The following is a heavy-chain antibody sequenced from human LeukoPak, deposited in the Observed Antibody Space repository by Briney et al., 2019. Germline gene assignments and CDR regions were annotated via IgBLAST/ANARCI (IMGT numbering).Heavy chain of an antibody. CDR3: ARDAVAFAIIWYFDL. V-gene: IGHV3-23*01. Sequence: GGSLRLSCAASGFTFNNYAMGWVRQAQGKGLEWVSSISGSGGPTYYADSVRGRFTISRDNSKSALYLQMNSLRVEDTAVYYCARDAVAFAIIWYFDLWGRGTPVSVSS. D-gene: IGHD2-21*01. CDR1: GFTFNNYA. CDR2: ISGSGGPT. J-gene: IGHJ2*01.